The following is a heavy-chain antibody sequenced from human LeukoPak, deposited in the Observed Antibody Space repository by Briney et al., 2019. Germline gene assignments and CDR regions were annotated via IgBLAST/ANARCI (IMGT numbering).Heavy chain of an antibody. CDR3: ARGAHWYYDILTGYSPPEEGY. D-gene: IGHD3-9*01. J-gene: IGHJ4*02. CDR2: ISSSGSTI. Sequence: NSGGSLRLSCAASGFTFSDYYMSWIRQAPGKGLEWVSYISSSGSTIYYADSVKGRFTISRDNAKNSLYLQMNSLRAEDTAVYYCARGAHWYYDILTGYSPPEEGYWGQGTLVAVSS. V-gene: IGHV3-11*01. CDR1: GFTFSDYY.